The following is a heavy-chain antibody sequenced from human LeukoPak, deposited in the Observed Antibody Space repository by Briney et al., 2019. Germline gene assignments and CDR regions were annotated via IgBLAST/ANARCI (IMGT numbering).Heavy chain of an antibody. Sequence: ASVKVSCKASGYTFTSYAMNWVRQAPGQGLEWMGIINPSGGNTNYAQKFQGRVTMTRDTSTSTVYMELSSLRSEDTAVYYCARGDHVRIYAESSFDIWGQGTMVTVSS. J-gene: IGHJ3*02. CDR2: INPSGGNT. CDR1: GYTFTSYA. D-gene: IGHD5/OR15-5a*01. V-gene: IGHV1-46*01. CDR3: ARGDHVRIYAESSFDI.